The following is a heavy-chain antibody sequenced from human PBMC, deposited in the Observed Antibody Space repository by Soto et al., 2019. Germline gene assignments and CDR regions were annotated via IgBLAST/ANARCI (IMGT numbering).Heavy chain of an antibody. D-gene: IGHD3-22*01. CDR1: GYTFTSYG. V-gene: IGHV1-18*01. J-gene: IGHJ3*02. CDR3: ARWSYDSSGYCPDAFDI. CDR2: ISAYNGNT. Sequence: ASVKVSCKASGYTFTSYGISWVRQAPGQGLEWMGWISAYNGNTNYAQKLQGRVTMTTDTSTSTAYMELRSLRSDDTAVYYCARWSYDSSGYCPDAFDIWGQGTMVTVSS.